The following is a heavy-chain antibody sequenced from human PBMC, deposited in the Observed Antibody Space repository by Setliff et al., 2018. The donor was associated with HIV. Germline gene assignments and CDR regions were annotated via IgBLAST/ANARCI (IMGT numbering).Heavy chain of an antibody. J-gene: IGHJ5*02. V-gene: IGHV4-39*07. Sequence: SETLSLTCAVSGGSVSSPSYYWGWIRQSPGKGLEWIGSVYNSGITFKNPSLKSRVSISVDRSGNQFSLRLTSVTAADTAVYYCATCRHRPSNWFDPWGQGTVVTVSS. CDR2: VYNSGIT. CDR3: ATCRHRPSNWFDP. CDR1: GGSVSSPSYY.